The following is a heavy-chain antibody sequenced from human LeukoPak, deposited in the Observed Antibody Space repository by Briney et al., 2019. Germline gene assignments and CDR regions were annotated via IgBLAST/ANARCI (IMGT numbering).Heavy chain of an antibody. CDR2: ISSSSSSTI. CDR3: AKTFFRTTAFDY. V-gene: IGHV3-48*04. D-gene: IGHD4-17*01. Sequence: GGSLRLSCAASGFTFSSYSMNWVRQAPGKGLEWVSYISSSSSSTIYYADSVKGRFTISRDNAKDSLYLQMNSLRAEDTALYYCAKTFFRTTAFDYWGQGTLVTVSS. CDR1: GFTFSSYS. J-gene: IGHJ4*02.